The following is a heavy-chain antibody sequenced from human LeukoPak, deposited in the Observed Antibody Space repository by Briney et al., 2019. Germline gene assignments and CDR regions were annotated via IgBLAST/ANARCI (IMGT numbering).Heavy chain of an antibody. V-gene: IGHV3-30-3*02. Sequence: GGSLRLSCAASGFTFSSYAMHWVRQAPGKGLEWVAVISYDGSNKYYADSVKGRFTISRDNSKNTLYLQMNSLRAEDTAAYYCVILTGSDYWGQGTLVTVSS. D-gene: IGHD3-9*01. CDR3: VILTGSDY. J-gene: IGHJ4*02. CDR1: GFTFSSYA. CDR2: ISYDGSNK.